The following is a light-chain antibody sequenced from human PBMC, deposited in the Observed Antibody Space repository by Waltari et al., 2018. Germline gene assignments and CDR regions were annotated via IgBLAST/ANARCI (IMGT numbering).Light chain of an antibody. Sequence: QSALTQPASVSGSPGQSITLPCTGTSSDVGSYNLVPWYQQHPGKAPKLMIYEGSKRQSGVSNRFSGSKSGNTASLTISGLQAEDEADYYCCSYAGSSTWVFGGGTKLTVL. CDR1: SSDVGSYNL. CDR3: CSYAGSSTWV. J-gene: IGLJ3*02. CDR2: EGS. V-gene: IGLV2-23*01.